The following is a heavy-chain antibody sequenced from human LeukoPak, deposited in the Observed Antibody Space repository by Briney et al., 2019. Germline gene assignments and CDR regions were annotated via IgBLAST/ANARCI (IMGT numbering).Heavy chain of an antibody. V-gene: IGHV3-74*01. CDR3: AKDRVQLWSEYYFDY. J-gene: IGHJ4*02. Sequence: GGSLRLSCAASGFTFSSYWVRWVRQAPGKGLVWVSRINSDGSSTSYADSVKGRFTISRDNAKNTLYLQMNSLRAEDTAVYYCAKDRVQLWSEYYFDYWGQGTLVTVSS. CDR2: INSDGSST. CDR1: GFTFSSYW. D-gene: IGHD5-18*01.